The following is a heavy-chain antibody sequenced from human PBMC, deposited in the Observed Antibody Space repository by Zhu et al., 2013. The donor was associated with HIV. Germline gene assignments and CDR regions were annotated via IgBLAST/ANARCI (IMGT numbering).Heavy chain of an antibody. V-gene: IGHV1-2*02. CDR3: ARVQWRSGTNSDFDS. Sequence: QVQLVQSGAEVKKPGASVKVSCKSSGYAFVGYYMHWVRQVPGQGFEWMGWINPDSGDTDYAQNFLGRVSITRDTSIGTAFMEVRRLTSDDTAVYYCARVQWRSGTNSDFDSWGQGTLVTVSS. D-gene: IGHD6-19*01. CDR1: GYAFVGYY. CDR2: INPDSGDT. J-gene: IGHJ4*02.